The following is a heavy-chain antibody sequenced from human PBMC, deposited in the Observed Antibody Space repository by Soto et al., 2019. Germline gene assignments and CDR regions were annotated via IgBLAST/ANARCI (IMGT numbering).Heavy chain of an antibody. CDR1: VFTFSSYA. V-gene: IGHV3-23*01. CDR3: AKVGLAMADPYYFDY. J-gene: IGHJ4*02. CDR2: ISGRGGST. Sequence: EVRLLESGGGLLQPGRSLRLSCAASVFTFSSYAMSWVRQAPGKGLEWVSAISGRGGSTFYTDSVRGRFTISRDNSKNTVYLQMSSLRVEDTAVYFCAKVGLAMADPYYFDYWGQGTLVTVSS. D-gene: IGHD6-19*01.